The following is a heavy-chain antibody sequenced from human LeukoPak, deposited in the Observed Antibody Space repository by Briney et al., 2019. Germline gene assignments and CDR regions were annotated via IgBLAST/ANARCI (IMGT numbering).Heavy chain of an antibody. CDR3: ARRKSSSPLDY. Sequence: SETPSLTCTVSGGSISSSSYYWGWIRQPPGKGLEWIGSIYYSGSTYYNPSLKSRVTISVDTSKNQFSLKLSSVTAADTAVYYCARRKSSSPLDYWGQGTLVTVSS. D-gene: IGHD6-6*01. CDR1: GGSISSSSYY. V-gene: IGHV4-39*01. J-gene: IGHJ4*02. CDR2: IYYSGST.